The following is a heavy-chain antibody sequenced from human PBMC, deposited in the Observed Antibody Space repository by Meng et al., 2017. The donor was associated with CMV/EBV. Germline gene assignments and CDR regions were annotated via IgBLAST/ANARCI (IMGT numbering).Heavy chain of an antibody. CDR3: TQPGSGSYYNPYYYYGMDV. J-gene: IGHJ6*02. D-gene: IGHD3-10*01. CDR2: IRSKAYGGTT. V-gene: IGHV3-49*04. Sequence: GGSLRLSCTASGLTFGDYAMSWVRQAPGKGLEWVGFIRSKAYGGTTEYAASVKGRFTISRDDSKSIAYLQMNSLKTEDTAVYYCTQPGSGSYYNPYYYYGMDVWGQGTTVTVSS. CDR1: GLTFGDYA.